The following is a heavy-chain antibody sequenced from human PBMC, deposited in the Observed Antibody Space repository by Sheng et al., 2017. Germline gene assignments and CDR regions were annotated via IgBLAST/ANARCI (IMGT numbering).Heavy chain of an antibody. V-gene: IGHV4-38-2*02. CDR3: ARDLGLLLIDY. CDR1: GYSISSGYY. Sequence: QVQLQESGPGLVKPSETLSLTCTVSGYSISSGYYWGWIRQPPGKGLEWIGSIYHSGSTYYNPSLKSRVTISVDTSKNQFSLKLSSVTAADTAVYYCARDLGLLLIDYWGQGTLVTVSS. J-gene: IGHJ4*02. CDR2: IYHSGST. D-gene: IGHD3-22*01.